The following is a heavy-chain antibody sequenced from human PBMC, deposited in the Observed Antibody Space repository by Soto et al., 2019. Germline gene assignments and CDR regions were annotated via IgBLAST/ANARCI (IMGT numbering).Heavy chain of an antibody. D-gene: IGHD3-3*01. J-gene: IGHJ5*02. CDR1: GGSISSSSYY. CDR3: ARTKPIDYDFWSGGWFDP. CDR2: IYYSGST. V-gene: IGHV4-39*01. Sequence: QLQLQESGPGLVKPSETLSLTCTVSGGSISSSSYYWGWIRQPPGKGLEWIGSIYYSGSTYYNPSLKSRVTISVDTSKNQFSLKLSSVTAADTAVYYCARTKPIDYDFWSGGWFDPWGQGTLVTVSS.